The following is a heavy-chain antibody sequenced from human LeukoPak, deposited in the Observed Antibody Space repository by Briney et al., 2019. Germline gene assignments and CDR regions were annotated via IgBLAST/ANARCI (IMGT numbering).Heavy chain of an antibody. J-gene: IGHJ4*02. CDR2: IYPQDSDT. D-gene: IGHD1/OR15-1a*01. CDR1: GYSFTSYW. V-gene: IGHV5-51*01. Sequence: GESLKISCKGSGYSFTSYWIGWVRQMPGKGLEWMGIIYPQDSDTKYSPSFQGQVTISAGKSISTAYLQWSSLKASDTAMYYCARLSARTQKDFDYWGQGTLVTVSS. CDR3: ARLSARTQKDFDY.